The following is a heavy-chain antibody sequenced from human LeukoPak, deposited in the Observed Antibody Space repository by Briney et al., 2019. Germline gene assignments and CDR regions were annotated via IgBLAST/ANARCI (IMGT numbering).Heavy chain of an antibody. Sequence: SQTLSLTCALYGGSFSTFYCSCVRQPPGKGLGWIGEIIHTGSTNCNPSPKSRVTISLDTSKNQFSLKLNSLPAADTAVYCCARGSRGYYDTSGYNRRRSPYMDVWRKGITVTV. CDR2: IIHTGST. J-gene: IGHJ6*03. CDR1: GGSFSTFY. V-gene: IGHV4-34*01. D-gene: IGHD3-22*01. CDR3: ARGSRGYYDTSGYNRRRSPYMDV.